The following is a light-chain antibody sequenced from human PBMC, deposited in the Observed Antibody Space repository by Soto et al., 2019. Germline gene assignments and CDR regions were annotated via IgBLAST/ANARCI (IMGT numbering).Light chain of an antibody. CDR1: QSVSSY. CDR2: DAS. V-gene: IGKV3-11*01. CDR3: QQRSNWPPE. J-gene: IGKJ3*01. Sequence: EIVLTQSPATLSLSPGERATLSCRASQSVSSYLAWYQQKPGQAPRLLIYDASNRATGIPARFSGSGSGTDFTLTISSPEPEDFAVYYCQQRSNWPPEFGPGTKVDIK.